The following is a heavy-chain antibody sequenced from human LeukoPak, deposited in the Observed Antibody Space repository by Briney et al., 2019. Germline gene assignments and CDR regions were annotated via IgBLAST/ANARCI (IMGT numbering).Heavy chain of an antibody. Sequence: SVKVSCKASGGTFSSYTISWVQQAPGQGLEWMGRIIPILCIANYAQKFQGRVTITADKSTSTAYMELSSLTSEDTAVYYCASRSTPGYCSSTSCYRSWFDPWGQGTLVTVSS. CDR1: GGTFSSYT. D-gene: IGHD2-2*01. CDR2: IIPILCIA. V-gene: IGHV1-69*02. CDR3: ASRSTPGYCSSTSCYRSWFDP. J-gene: IGHJ5*02.